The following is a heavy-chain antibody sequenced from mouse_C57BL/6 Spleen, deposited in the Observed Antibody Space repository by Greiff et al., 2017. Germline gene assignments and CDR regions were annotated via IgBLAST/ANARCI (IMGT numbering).Heavy chain of an antibody. CDR1: GYTFTDYE. V-gene: IGHV1-15*01. J-gene: IGHJ3*01. CDR3: TRAGGLRGGTWFAY. Sequence: VKLMESGAELVRPGASVTLSCKASGYTFTDYEMHWVKQTPVHGLEWIGAIDPETGGTAYNQKFKGKAILTADKSSSTAYMELRSLTSEDSAVYYCTRAGGLRGGTWFAYWGQGTLVTVSA. D-gene: IGHD2-4*01. CDR2: IDPETGGT.